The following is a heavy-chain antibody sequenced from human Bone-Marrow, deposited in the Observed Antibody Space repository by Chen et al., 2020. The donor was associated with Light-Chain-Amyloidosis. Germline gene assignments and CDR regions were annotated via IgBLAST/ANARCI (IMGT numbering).Heavy chain of an antibody. CDR2: IKQDGSEK. CDR3: ARGWGWGFDY. V-gene: IGHV3-7*05. D-gene: IGHD6-19*01. CDR1: GFTFNKYW. J-gene: IGHJ4*02. Sequence: EVRPVESGGGSVQPGGSLRLSCAPPGFTFNKYWMTWVRQIPGKGLEWVANIKQDGSEKYYVDSVKGRFTISRDNAKNSLYLQMNSLTAEDTAVYYCARGWGWGFDYWGQGTLVTVSS.